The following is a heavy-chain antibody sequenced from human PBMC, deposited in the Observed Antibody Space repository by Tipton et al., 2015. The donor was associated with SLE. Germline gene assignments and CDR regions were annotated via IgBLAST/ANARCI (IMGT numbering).Heavy chain of an antibody. V-gene: IGHV4-39*01. D-gene: IGHD3-3*01. CDR2: VYYDGTT. J-gene: IGHJ4*02. CDR3: ARGAGRQGFLFDY. CDR1: GGSINSGSYY. Sequence: GLVKPSETLSLTCTVSGGSINSGSYYWAWIRQPPGKGLEWIGSVYYDGTTHYNSSLNSGVSIAVDTSMNQFSLKVSSVTAEDTAVYYCARGAGRQGFLFDYWGQGTPVTVSS.